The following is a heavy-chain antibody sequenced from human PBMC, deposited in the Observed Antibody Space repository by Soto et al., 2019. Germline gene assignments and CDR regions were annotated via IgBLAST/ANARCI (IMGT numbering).Heavy chain of an antibody. D-gene: IGHD7-27*01. J-gene: IGHJ4*02. CDR3: AKETQSNLGTGGFDS. CDR2: ISWNGGRI. V-gene: IGHV3-9*01. CDR1: GFTFDDSA. Sequence: EVQLVESGGGLVQPGRSLRLSCSASGFTFDDSAMHWVRQAPGKGLEWVSGISWNGGRIEYADSVKGRFTISRDNAKNSLYLQANSLRVDDTAVYYCAKETQSNLGTGGFDSWGQGTLVTVSS.